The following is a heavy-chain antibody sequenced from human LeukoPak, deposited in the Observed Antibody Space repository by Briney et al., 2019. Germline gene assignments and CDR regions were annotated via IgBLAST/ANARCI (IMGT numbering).Heavy chain of an antibody. J-gene: IGHJ5*02. D-gene: IGHD3-22*01. CDR2: IYYSGST. CDR1: GGSISSYY. V-gene: IGHV4-59*01. CDR3: ARDIVYYDSSGYYHTFDP. Sequence: SETLSLTCTVSGGSISSYYWSWLRQPPGKGLEWIGYIYYSGSTNYNPSLKSRVTISVDTSKNQFSLKLSSMTAADTAVYYCARDIVYYDSSGYYHTFDPWGQGTLVTVSS.